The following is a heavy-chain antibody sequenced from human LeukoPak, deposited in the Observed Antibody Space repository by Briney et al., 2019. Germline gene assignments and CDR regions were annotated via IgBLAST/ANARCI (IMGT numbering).Heavy chain of an antibody. CDR1: GGTFSSYA. V-gene: IGHV1-69*01. Sequence: SVKVSCKASGGTFSSYAISWVRQAPGQGLEWMGGITPIFGTANYAQKFQGRVTITADESTSTAYMELSSLRSEDTAVYYCARSRGNDILTGYPAADYWGQGTLVTVSS. J-gene: IGHJ4*02. D-gene: IGHD3-9*01. CDR3: ARSRGNDILTGYPAADY. CDR2: ITPIFGTA.